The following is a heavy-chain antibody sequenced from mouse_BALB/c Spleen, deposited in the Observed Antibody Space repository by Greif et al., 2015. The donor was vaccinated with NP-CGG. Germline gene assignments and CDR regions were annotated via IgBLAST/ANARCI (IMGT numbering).Heavy chain of an antibody. V-gene: IGHV1-7*01. Sequence: VQLQQSGAELAKPGASVKMSCKASGYTFTSYWMHWVKQRPGQGLEWIGYINPSTGYTEYNQKFKDKATLTADKSSSTAYMQLSSLTSEDSAVYYCASYYGSSHAMDYWGQGTSVTVSS. CDR3: ASYYGSSHAMDY. D-gene: IGHD1-1*01. CDR1: GYTFTSYW. CDR2: INPSTGYT. J-gene: IGHJ4*01.